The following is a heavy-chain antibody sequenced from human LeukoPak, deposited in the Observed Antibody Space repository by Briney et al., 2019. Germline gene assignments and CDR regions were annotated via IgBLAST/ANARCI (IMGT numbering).Heavy chain of an antibody. CDR1: GGTFSSYA. CDR2: IIPIFGTA. J-gene: IGHJ3*02. V-gene: IGHV1-69*05. CDR3: ASRYYYDSSGYYGAFDI. Sequence: GASVKLSCKASGGTFSSYAISWVRQAPGQGLEWMGRIIPIFGTANYAQKFQGRVTITTDESTSTAYMQLSSLRAEDTAVYYCASRYYYDSSGYYGAFDIWGQGTMVTVSS. D-gene: IGHD3-22*01.